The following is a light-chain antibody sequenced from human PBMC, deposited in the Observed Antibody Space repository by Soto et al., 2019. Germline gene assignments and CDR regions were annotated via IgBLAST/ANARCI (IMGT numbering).Light chain of an antibody. CDR1: QSVLSSSNNENF. Sequence: DIVMTQSPDSLAVSLGERATINCKSSQSVLSSSNNENFLAWYQQKPGQPPKLIIYWASTRESGVPDRFSGSGSGTDFSLNISSLQAEDVAVYDCQQYYRTPLTFGGGTKVEIK. CDR2: WAS. CDR3: QQYYRTPLT. J-gene: IGKJ4*01. V-gene: IGKV4-1*01.